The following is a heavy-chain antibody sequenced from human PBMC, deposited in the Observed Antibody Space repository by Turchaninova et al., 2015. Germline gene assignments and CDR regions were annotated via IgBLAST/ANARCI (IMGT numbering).Heavy chain of an antibody. V-gene: IGHV1-46*01. CDR2: INPSDGRR. Sequence: QVQLVQSGAEVKKPGASVKVSCKASGYTFTAYSLHWVRQAPGPGLELVGIINPSDGRRTYAQKFQGRGTMTRDTSTSKVYMELSSLRSEEPAVYFCARVYRSSSEYYNYYMDVWGKGTAVTVSS. J-gene: IGHJ6*03. CDR1: GYTFTAYS. CDR3: ARVYRSSSEYYNYYMDV. D-gene: IGHD6-6*01.